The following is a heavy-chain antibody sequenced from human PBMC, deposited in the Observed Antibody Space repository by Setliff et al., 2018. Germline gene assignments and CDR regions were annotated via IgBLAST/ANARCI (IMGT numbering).Heavy chain of an antibody. CDR2: IYYSGST. CDR3: ARQPSSGAYYNPRPYYFDS. D-gene: IGHD3-10*01. J-gene: IGHJ4*02. V-gene: IGHV4-39*07. CDR1: GGTMRSFY. Sequence: SETLSLTCTVSGGTMRSFYWGWIRQPPGKGLEWIGSIYYSGSTYYNPSLKSRVTMSADTSNNQFSLNLRSVTAADTAVYFCARQPSSGAYYNPRPYYFDSWGQGTRVTVSS.